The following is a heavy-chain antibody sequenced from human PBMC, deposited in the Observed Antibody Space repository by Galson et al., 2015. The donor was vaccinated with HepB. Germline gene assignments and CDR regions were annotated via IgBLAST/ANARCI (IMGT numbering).Heavy chain of an antibody. CDR2: IKQDGSEK. Sequence: SLRLSCAASGFTFSSYWMSWVRQAPGKGLEWVANIKQDGSEKYYVDSVKGRFTISRDNAKNSLYLQMNSLRAEDTAVYYCARRYSSSWSHRYYGMDVWGQGTTVTVSS. J-gene: IGHJ6*02. CDR1: GFTFSSYW. CDR3: ARRYSSSWSHRYYGMDV. D-gene: IGHD6-13*01. V-gene: IGHV3-7*03.